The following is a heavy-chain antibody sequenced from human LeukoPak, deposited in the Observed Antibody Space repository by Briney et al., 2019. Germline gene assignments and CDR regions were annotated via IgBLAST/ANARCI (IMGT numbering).Heavy chain of an antibody. CDR3: ARVWFGELFIIDY. D-gene: IGHD3-10*01. J-gene: IGHJ4*02. CDR2: INAFNGDT. Sequence: ASVKVSCKASGYAFISHGISWVRQAPGQGLEWMAWINAFNGDTKYAQKFQGRVTMTTDRSTSTAYMELRSLTYDDTAVYYCARVWFGELFIIDYWGQGTLVTVSS. V-gene: IGHV1-18*01. CDR1: GYAFISHG.